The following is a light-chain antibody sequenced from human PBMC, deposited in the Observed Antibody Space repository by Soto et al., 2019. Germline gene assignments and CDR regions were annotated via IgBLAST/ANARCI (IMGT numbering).Light chain of an antibody. CDR2: WAS. V-gene: IGKV4-1*01. CDR1: QSVLYSSDNKNY. J-gene: IGKJ4*01. Sequence: DIVMTQSPDSLAVSLGERATINCKSSQSVLYSSDNKNYLAWYQQKPGQPPKLLIYWASTRDSGVPDRFSGSGSGADFTLTISSLRAEDVAVYYCQQYYTTLTFGGGTKVEIK. CDR3: QQYYTTLT.